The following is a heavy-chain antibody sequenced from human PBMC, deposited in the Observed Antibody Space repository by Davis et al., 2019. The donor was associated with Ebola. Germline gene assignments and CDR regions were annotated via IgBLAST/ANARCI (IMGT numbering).Heavy chain of an antibody. CDR1: GFTFSSYG. CDR2: ISYDGSNK. J-gene: IGHJ4*02. V-gene: IGHV3-30*18. CDR3: AKGYMVRGVIAS. Sequence: GESLKISCAASGFTFSSYGMHWVRQAPGKGLEWVAVISYDGSNKYYAGSVKGRFTISRDNSKNTLYLQMNSLRAEDTAVYYCAKGYMVRGVIASWGQGTLVTVSS. D-gene: IGHD3-10*01.